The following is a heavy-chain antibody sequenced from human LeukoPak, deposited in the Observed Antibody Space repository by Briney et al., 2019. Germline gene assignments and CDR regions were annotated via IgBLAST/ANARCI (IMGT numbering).Heavy chain of an antibody. V-gene: IGHV4-38-2*02. Sequence: IGXXYHSGNTYYNPPLKSRVTISVDTPKNQFSLKLSSVTAADTAVYYCARAYEYRGYLFYYYMDVWGKGTTVTVSS. CDR3: ARAYEYRGYLFYYYMDV. D-gene: IGHD5-12*01. CDR2: XYHSGNT. J-gene: IGHJ6*03.